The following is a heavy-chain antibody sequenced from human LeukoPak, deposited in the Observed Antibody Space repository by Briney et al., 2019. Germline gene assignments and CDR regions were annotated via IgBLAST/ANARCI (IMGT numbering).Heavy chain of an antibody. CDR2: IGTAGDT. CDR1: GFTFSSYD. Sequence: PGGSLRLSCAASGFTFSSYDMHWVRQATGKGLEWVSAIGTAGDTYYPGSVKGRFTISRDNAKNSLYLQMNSLRAEDTAVYYCAREGCSSTSCYPDYWGQGTLVTVSS. V-gene: IGHV3-13*01. CDR3: AREGCSSTSCYPDY. J-gene: IGHJ4*02. D-gene: IGHD2-2*01.